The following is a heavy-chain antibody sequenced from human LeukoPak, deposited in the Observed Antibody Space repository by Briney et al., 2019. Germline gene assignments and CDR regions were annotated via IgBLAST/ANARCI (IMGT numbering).Heavy chain of an antibody. CDR3: ARLVDGIYTRLDS. V-gene: IGHV4-59*08. D-gene: IGHD1-26*01. CDR1: RGSISPDH. J-gene: IGHJ4*02. CDR2: IFYTGGA. Sequence: SETLSLTCTVSRGSISPDHCAWIRQPPGKGLERIGYIFYTGGARYNPSLESRVTLTVDMSKNQVSLKLRSVTAADTAIYYCARLVDGIYTRLDSWGQGTLVTVSS.